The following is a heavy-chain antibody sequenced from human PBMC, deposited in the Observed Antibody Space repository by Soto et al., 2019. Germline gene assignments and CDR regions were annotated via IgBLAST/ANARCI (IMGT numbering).Heavy chain of an antibody. J-gene: IGHJ4*02. V-gene: IGHV1-18*01. CDR1: GFTFITYG. CDR2: ISAYNGDT. CDR3: ARKAMGAPVDQ. Sequence: QVQLVQSGAEVKKPGASVKVSCKASGFTFITYGFTWVRQAPGQGLEWMGWISAYNGDTHYAQKAQGRVTMTTDTSTSTAYMELRSLTSDDTAVYYCARKAMGAPVDQWGQGTLVIVSS. D-gene: IGHD5-18*01.